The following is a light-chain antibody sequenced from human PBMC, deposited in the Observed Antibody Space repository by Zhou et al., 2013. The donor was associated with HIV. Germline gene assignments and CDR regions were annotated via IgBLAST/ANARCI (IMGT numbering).Light chain of an antibody. CDR2: EVS. CDR1: SSDVGGYNY. V-gene: IGLV2-8*01. CDR3: SSYAGSNNLV. J-gene: IGLJ2*01. Sequence: QSALTQPPSASGSPGQSVTISCTGTSSDVGGYNYVSWYQQHPGKAPKLMIYEVSKRPSGVPDRFSGSKSGNTASLTVSGLQAEDEADYYCSSYAGSNNLVFGARDQADRP.